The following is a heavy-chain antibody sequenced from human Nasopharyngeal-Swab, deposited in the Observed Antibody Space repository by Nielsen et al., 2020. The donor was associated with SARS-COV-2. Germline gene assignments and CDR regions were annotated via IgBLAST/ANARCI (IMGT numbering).Heavy chain of an antibody. Sequence: GGSLRLSCAAPGFTFSSYSMNWVRQAPGKGLEWVSYISSSSTIYYADSVKGRFTISRDNAKNSLYLQMNSLRAEDTAVYYCARDGGYSYGDFDYWGQGTLVTVSS. CDR1: GFTFSSYS. V-gene: IGHV3-48*04. CDR2: ISSSSTI. D-gene: IGHD5-18*01. J-gene: IGHJ4*02. CDR3: ARDGGYSYGDFDY.